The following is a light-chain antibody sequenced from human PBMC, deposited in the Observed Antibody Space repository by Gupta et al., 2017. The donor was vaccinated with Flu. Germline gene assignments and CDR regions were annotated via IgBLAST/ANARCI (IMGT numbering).Light chain of an antibody. CDR1: HSKVGSSN. Sequence: RVTISGSGGHSKVGSSNVLWYQQVPGTAPNLLIQRNDKRPSGVPDRFSASKSGTSASLATSGLRAEDEADYYCAAWDGDLSARVFGGGTKVTV. CDR3: AAWDGDLSARV. V-gene: IGLV1-47*01. J-gene: IGLJ3*02. CDR2: RND.